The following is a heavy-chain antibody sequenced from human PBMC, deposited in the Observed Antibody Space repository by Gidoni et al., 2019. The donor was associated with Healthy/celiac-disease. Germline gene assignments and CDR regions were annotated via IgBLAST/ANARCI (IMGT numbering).Heavy chain of an antibody. CDR3: ARARGVVPALSPLDI. V-gene: IGHV1-2*04. Sequence: QVQLVQSGAEVKKPGASVKVSCTSSGSTFTGYYRHWVRQAPGQGLEVMGWLNPNSGGTNYAQKFQGWVTMTRDTSIRTAYMELSRLGGDDTAVYYCARARGVVPALSPLDIWGQGTMVTVSS. CDR2: LNPNSGGT. CDR1: GSTFTGYY. D-gene: IGHD2-2*01. J-gene: IGHJ3*02.